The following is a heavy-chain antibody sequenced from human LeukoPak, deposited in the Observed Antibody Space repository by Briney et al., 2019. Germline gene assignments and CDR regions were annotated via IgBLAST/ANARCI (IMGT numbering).Heavy chain of an antibody. Sequence: PSETLSLTCAVSGGSINSGGYSWSWIRQPPGKALEYIGYIYHSGTTNYHPSLKSRVTISVDKSKNQLSLNLNSVTAADTAVYYCARERAGATEGSFDIWGQGTMVTVSS. CDR3: ARERAGATEGSFDI. D-gene: IGHD1-26*01. CDR2: IYHSGTT. CDR1: GGSINSGGYS. V-gene: IGHV4-30-2*01. J-gene: IGHJ3*02.